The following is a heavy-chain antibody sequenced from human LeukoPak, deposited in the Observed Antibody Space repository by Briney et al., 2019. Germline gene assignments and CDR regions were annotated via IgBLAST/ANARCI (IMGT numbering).Heavy chain of an antibody. V-gene: IGHV4-61*10. CDR2: IHSSGST. J-gene: IGHJ4*02. CDR1: GGSISSVSYC. CDR3: AGGSTMIRGAADY. Sequence: SETLSLTCTVSGGSISSVSYCWSWIRQPAGKGLEWIGHIHSSGSTNYNPSLKSRVTISVATTKNQFSLKLSSVAAADTAVYFCAGGSTMIRGAADYWGQGTLVTVSS. D-gene: IGHD3-10*01.